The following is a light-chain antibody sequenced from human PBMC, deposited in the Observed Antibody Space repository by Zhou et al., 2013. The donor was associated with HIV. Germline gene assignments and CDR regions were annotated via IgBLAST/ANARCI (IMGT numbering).Light chain of an antibody. Sequence: DIQMTQSPSSVSASVGDRVTITCRASQGIGYSLAWYQQKPGKVPKLLIYNAYTLLSGVPSRFSGMGSGTDFTLTISSLQPEDVATYYCQKYNSAPRTFGQGTKVAIK. CDR2: NAY. CDR3: QKYNSAPRT. V-gene: IGKV1-27*01. J-gene: IGKJ1*01. CDR1: QGIGYS.